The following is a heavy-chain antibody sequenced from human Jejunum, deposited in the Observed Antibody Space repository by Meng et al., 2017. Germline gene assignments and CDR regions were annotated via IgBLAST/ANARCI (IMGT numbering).Heavy chain of an antibody. J-gene: IGHJ2*01. D-gene: IGHD3-10*01. CDR3: ARYGGSGSYWHFDP. CDR2: INHSGST. V-gene: IGHV4-39*07. Sequence: QLQLQESGPGLVKPSETLSLTCTVSGGSVSSNNYYWVWIRQPPGKGLEWIGEINHSGSTNYNPSLKSRVTMSIDTSKIQFSLKLSSVTAADAAVYYCARYGGSGSYWHFDPWGRGTLVTVSS. CDR1: GGSVSSNNYY.